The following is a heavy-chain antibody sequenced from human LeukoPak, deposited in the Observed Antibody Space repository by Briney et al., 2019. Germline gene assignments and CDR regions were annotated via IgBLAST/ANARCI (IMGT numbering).Heavy chain of an antibody. CDR2: IVVGSGNT. J-gene: IGHJ3*02. CDR3: AADRGAVAGNDI. D-gene: IGHD6-19*01. CDR1: GFTLTSSD. Sequence: SVKVSCKASGFTLTSSDVQWVRQARGQRLEWIRWIVVGSGNTNYAQKFQERVTITRDMSTSTAYMELSSLRSEDTAVYYCAADRGAVAGNDIWGQGTMVTVSS. V-gene: IGHV1-58*01.